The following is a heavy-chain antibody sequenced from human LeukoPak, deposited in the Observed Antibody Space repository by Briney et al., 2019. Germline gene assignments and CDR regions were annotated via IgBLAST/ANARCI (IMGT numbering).Heavy chain of an antibody. CDR3: ARDRGYSGYDDVFDI. D-gene: IGHD5-12*01. CDR1: GFTFDSYS. Sequence: GGSLRLSCAAFGFTFDSYSMTWVRQAPGKGLEWVSSISGSSRYIYYADSVKGRFTISRDNAKNSLYLQMNSLRAEDTAVYYCARDRGYSGYDDVFDIWGQGTMVTVSS. J-gene: IGHJ3*02. V-gene: IGHV3-21*01. CDR2: ISGSSRYI.